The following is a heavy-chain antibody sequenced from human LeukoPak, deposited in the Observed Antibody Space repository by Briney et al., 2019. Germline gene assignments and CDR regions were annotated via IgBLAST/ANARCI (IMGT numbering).Heavy chain of an antibody. J-gene: IGHJ6*03. CDR2: IRYDGSNK. Sequence: GGPLRLSCAASGFTFSSYGMHWVRQAPGKGLEWVAFIRYDGSNKYYADSVKGRFTISRDNSKNTLYLQMNSLRAEDTAVYYCAKDPAGYCSSTSCFGYYYYMDVWGKGTTVTVSS. CDR1: GFTFSSYG. V-gene: IGHV3-30*02. CDR3: AKDPAGYCSSTSCFGYYYYMDV. D-gene: IGHD2-2*01.